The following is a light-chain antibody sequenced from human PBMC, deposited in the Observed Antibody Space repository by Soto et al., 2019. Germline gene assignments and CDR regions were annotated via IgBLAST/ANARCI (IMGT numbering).Light chain of an antibody. CDR1: QAVYSGL. V-gene: IGKV3-20*01. Sequence: ETVLTQSPGTLSLCPGERAALSCLATQAVYSGLLAWYQQKPGQAPRLLIYVASSRATGIPDRFSGSGSGTDFTLSISRLEVEDFAVYHCQQYGNAPITFGQGTRLEIK. CDR2: VAS. J-gene: IGKJ5*01. CDR3: QQYGNAPIT.